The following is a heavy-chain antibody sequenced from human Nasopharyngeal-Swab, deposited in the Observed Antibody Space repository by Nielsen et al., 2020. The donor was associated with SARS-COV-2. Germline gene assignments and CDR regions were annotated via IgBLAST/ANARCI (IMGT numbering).Heavy chain of an antibody. V-gene: IGHV1-2*06. CDR2: INPNSGDT. CDR1: GYTFTDYY. Sequence: VSVKVSCKASGYTFTDYYMHWVRQAPGQGLEWMGRINPNSGDTNYAQKFQGRVTVTRDTSINTAYMELSSLRSDDTAVYYCARDDGDVPGITGSGPPGGYWGQGTLVTVSS. CDR3: ARDDGDVPGITGSGPPGGY. D-gene: IGHD6-13*01. J-gene: IGHJ4*02.